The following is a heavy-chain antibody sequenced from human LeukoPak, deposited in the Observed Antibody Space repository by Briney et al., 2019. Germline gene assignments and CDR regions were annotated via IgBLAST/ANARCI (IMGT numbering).Heavy chain of an antibody. D-gene: IGHD5-12*01. CDR2: FDPEDGET. Sequence: ASVKASCKVSGYTLTELSMHWVRQAPGKGLEWMGGFDPEDGETIYAQKFQGRVTMTEDTSTDTAYMELSSLRSEDTAVYYCATGPRGYSGYDLGFDYWGQGTLVTVSS. V-gene: IGHV1-24*01. CDR3: ATGPRGYSGYDLGFDY. J-gene: IGHJ4*02. CDR1: GYTLTELS.